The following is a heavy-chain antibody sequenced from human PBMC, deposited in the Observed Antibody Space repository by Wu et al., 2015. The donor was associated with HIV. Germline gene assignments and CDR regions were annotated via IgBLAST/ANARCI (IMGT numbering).Heavy chain of an antibody. V-gene: IGHV1-46*01. D-gene: IGHD5-24*01. CDR1: GYTFTTSY. CDR3: ARDACVPGKSGNNCYFDY. CDR2: INPKSDSK. Sequence: QVQLVQSGAEVKKPGASVTVSCETSGYTFTTSYMHWVRQAPGQGLEWMGIINPKSDSKSYAQKFQGRVSMTRDTSTRTVYLDLHSLTSEDTAIYYCARDACVPGKSGNNCYFDYWGQGTLVTVSS. J-gene: IGHJ4*02.